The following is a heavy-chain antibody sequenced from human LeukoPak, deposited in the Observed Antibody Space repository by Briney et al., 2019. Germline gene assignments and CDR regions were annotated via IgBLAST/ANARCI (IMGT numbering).Heavy chain of an antibody. CDR1: GYSIRTGYY. CDR3: ARDLAGQFYYYMDV. V-gene: IGHV4-38-2*02. J-gene: IGHJ6*03. CDR2: IYHSGSI. Sequence: PSETLSLTCTVSGYSIRTGYYWGWIRQPPGKGLEWIGSIYHSGSIFYNPSLKSRVTISVDTSKNQFSLKLSSVTAADTAVFYCARDLAGQFYYYMDVWGKGTTVTVSS.